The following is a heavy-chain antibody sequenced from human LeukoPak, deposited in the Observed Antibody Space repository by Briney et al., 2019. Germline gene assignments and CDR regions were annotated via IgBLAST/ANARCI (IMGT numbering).Heavy chain of an antibody. Sequence: ASVKVSCKASGYTFTSYYMHWVRQAPGQGLEWMGIINPSGGSTSYAQKFQGRVTITADESTSTAYMELSSLRSEDTAVYYCASGYSGYDLGPYFSYWGQGTLVTVSS. D-gene: IGHD5-12*01. CDR1: GYTFTSYY. CDR3: ASGYSGYDLGPYFSY. V-gene: IGHV1-46*01. J-gene: IGHJ4*02. CDR2: INPSGGST.